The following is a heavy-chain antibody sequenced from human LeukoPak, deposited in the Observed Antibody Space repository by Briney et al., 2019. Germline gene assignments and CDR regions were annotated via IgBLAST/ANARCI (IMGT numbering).Heavy chain of an antibody. Sequence: SETLSLTCTVSGGSISSRSYYWGWIRQPPGKGLEWIGNIYYSGSTYYHPSLKSRVTISVDTSKNQFSLEVTSVTAADTAVYYCATDFGDSSGWYRFWGQGTLVAVSS. V-gene: IGHV4-39*01. CDR3: ATDFGDSSGWYRF. CDR2: IYYSGST. D-gene: IGHD6-19*01. CDR1: GGSISSRSYY. J-gene: IGHJ4*02.